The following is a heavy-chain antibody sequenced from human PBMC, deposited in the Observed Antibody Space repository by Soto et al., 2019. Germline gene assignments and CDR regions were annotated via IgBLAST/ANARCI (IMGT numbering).Heavy chain of an antibody. CDR3: ARDGPNYAMDV. Sequence: EVQLVESGGGLIQPGASLRLSCAASGFTVSSKYMSWVRQAPGKGLEWVSVISSGGSTFYADSVKGRFTISRDNSKNTLYLQMSSLRAEDTAVYYCARDGPNYAMDVWGQGTTVTVSS. CDR1: GFTVSSKY. J-gene: IGHJ6*02. V-gene: IGHV3-53*01. CDR2: ISSGGST.